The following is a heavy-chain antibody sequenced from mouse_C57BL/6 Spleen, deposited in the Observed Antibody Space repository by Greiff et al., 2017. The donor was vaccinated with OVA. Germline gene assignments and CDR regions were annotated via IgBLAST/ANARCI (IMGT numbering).Heavy chain of an antibody. CDR1: GFTFSSYG. CDR2: ISSGGSYT. J-gene: IGHJ2*01. V-gene: IGHV5-6*01. D-gene: IGHD4-1*01. CDR3: ARHPLTGVYYFDY. Sequence: EVQVVESGGDLVKPGGYLKLSCAASGFTFSSYGMSWVRQTPDKRLEWVATISSGGSYTYYPDSVKGRFTISRDNAKNTLYLQMSSLKSEDTAMYYCARHPLTGVYYFDYWGQGTTLTVSS.